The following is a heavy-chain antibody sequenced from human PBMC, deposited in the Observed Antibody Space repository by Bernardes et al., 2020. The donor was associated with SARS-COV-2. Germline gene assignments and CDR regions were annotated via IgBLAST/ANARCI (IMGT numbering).Heavy chain of an antibody. CDR1: GRAVSSGGYY. V-gene: IGHV4-61*08. D-gene: IGHD2-15*01. CDR3: ARDVRGGTLDY. Sequence: SAPLSLPFPVSGRAVSSGGYYWSWIRQPPGKGLEWVGFIYYNGNTNYNPSLKSRVTISVDTSKNQLSLKLTSVTAADTAVYYCARDVRGGTLDYWGQGTPVTVSS. J-gene: IGHJ4*02. CDR2: IYYNGNT.